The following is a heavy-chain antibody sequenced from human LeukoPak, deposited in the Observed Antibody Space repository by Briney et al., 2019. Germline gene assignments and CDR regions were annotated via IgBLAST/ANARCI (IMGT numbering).Heavy chain of an antibody. CDR1: GFTFSSYG. CDR3: AKDAYYGSGIDY. V-gene: IGHV3-30*18. J-gene: IGHJ4*02. CDR2: ISYDGSNK. Sequence: QPGGSLRLSCAASGFTFSSYGMHWVRQAPGKGLEWVAIISYDGSNKYYADSVKGRFTISRGNSKNTLYLQMNSLRAEDTAVYYCAKDAYYGSGIDYWGQGTLVTVSS. D-gene: IGHD3-10*01.